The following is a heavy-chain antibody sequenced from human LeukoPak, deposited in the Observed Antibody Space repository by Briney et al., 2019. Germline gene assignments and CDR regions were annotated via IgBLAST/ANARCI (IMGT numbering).Heavy chain of an antibody. D-gene: IGHD6-19*01. V-gene: IGHV3-53*01. CDR2: IYSGGST. CDR1: GFTVSNNY. J-gene: IGHJ4*02. Sequence: GGSLRLSFAASGFTVSNNYMSWVRQAPGKGLEWVSVIYSGGSTYYADSVKGRFTISRDNSKNTLYLQMNSLRAEDTAVYYCARGEAVAAPFDYWGQGTLVTVSS. CDR3: ARGEAVAAPFDY.